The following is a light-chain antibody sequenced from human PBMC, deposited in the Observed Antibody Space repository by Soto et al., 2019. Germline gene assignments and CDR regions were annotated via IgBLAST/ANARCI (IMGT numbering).Light chain of an antibody. V-gene: IGLV1-51*01. CDR1: SSNIGNNY. Sequence: QSVLTQPPSVSAAPGQKVTISCSGGSSNIGNNYVSCYQQLPGTAPKLLIYDNNKRPSGIPDRFSGSKSGTSATLGITGLQTGDEGDYYCGTWDSSLSAVVFGGGTKLTVL. J-gene: IGLJ2*01. CDR3: GTWDSSLSAVV. CDR2: DNN.